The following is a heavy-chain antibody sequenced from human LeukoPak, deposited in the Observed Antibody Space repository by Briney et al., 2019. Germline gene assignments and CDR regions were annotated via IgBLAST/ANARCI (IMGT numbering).Heavy chain of an antibody. J-gene: IGHJ4*02. CDR2: INPNSGGT. V-gene: IGHV1-2*06. Sequence: ASVKVSCKASGYTFTSYGISWVRQAPGQGLEWMGRINPNSGGTNYAQKFQARVTMTRDTSISTAYMELSRLTSDDTAVYYCARDVTAAAGTFDYWGQGTLVTVSS. CDR3: ARDVTAAAGTFDY. CDR1: GYTFTSYG. D-gene: IGHD6-13*01.